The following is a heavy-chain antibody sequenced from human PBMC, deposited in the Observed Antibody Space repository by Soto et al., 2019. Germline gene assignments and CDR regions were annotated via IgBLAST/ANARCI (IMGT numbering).Heavy chain of an antibody. J-gene: IGHJ6*03. Sequence: EVQLVESGGGLVKPGGSLRLSCAASGFTFKNYSMNWVRQAPGKGLEWVSAIISSSGYIYYADSVQGRFTISRDNAKNSLHLQMNSLRAEDTAVYYCARDQRPTDDYYVDVWGKGTTVTVSS. CDR1: GFTFKNYS. CDR2: IISSSGYI. CDR3: ARDQRPTDDYYVDV. D-gene: IGHD4-4*01. V-gene: IGHV3-21*01.